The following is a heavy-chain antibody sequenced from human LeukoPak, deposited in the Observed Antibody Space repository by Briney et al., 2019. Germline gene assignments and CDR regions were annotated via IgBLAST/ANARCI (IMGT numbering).Heavy chain of an antibody. CDR1: GFTFDDYA. CDR2: ISWNSGSI. V-gene: IGHV3-9*01. D-gene: IGHD5-12*01. CDR3: AKDRNIVTTMPDY. Sequence: PGRSLRLSCAASGFTFDDYAMHWVRQAPGKGLEWVSGISWNSGSIGYADSVKGRFTISRDNAKNSLYLQMNSLRAEDTALYYCAKDRNIVTTMPDYWGQGTLVTVSS. J-gene: IGHJ4*02.